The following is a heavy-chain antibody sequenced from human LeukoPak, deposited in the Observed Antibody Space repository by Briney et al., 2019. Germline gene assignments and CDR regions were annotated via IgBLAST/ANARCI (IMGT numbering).Heavy chain of an antibody. V-gene: IGHV3-7*05. D-gene: IGHD3/OR15-3a*01. CDR2: IKPDGSEK. J-gene: IGHJ4*02. CDR1: GLTFSSNW. CDR3: ARDRDWSFDY. Sequence: GGSLRLSCADSGLTFSSNWMSWVRQAPGKGLEWVAHIKPDGSEKYYVDSVKGRFTISRDNAENSLYLQMNSLRAEDTAVYYCARDRDWSFDYWGQGTLVTVSS.